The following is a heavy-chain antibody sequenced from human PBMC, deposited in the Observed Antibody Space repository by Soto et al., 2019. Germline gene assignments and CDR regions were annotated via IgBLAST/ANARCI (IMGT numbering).Heavy chain of an antibody. CDR1: GFTFSTYW. D-gene: IGHD2-2*01. J-gene: IGHJ4*03. CDR3: ARGTRVIPAESDFDY. Sequence: GGSLRLSCAASGFTFSTYWMHWVRQAPGKGLVWVSRTNTDGSSTTYADSVEGRFTISRDNAKNTLYLQMNSLRAEDTAVYYCARGTRVIPAESDFDYWGQGTTVTVSS. V-gene: IGHV3-74*01. CDR2: TNTDGSST.